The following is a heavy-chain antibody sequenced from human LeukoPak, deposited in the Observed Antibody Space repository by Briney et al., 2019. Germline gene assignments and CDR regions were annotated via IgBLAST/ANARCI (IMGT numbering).Heavy chain of an antibody. CDR1: GFTFSSYA. D-gene: IGHD3-22*01. Sequence: QSGGSLRLSCSASGFTFSSYAMHWVRQAPGKGLEYVSAISSNGGSTYYADSVKGRFTISRDNSKNTLYLQMNSLRAEDTAVYYCAKLRPMIVVVITTYFDYWGQGTLVTVSS. V-gene: IGHV3-64*04. CDR2: ISSNGGST. J-gene: IGHJ4*02. CDR3: AKLRPMIVVVITTYFDY.